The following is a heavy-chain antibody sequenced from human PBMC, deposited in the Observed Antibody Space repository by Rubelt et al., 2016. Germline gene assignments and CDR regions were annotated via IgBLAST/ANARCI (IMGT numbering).Heavy chain of an antibody. Sequence: EVQLVESGGGLVKPGGSLRLSCAASGFTFSSYTMNWVRQTPGKGLEWVSSINSRSSYISYVDSVRGRFTISRDNAKNSLYLQMNSRRAEDTAMHYCARVGDYGSGSQYNPLDFWGQGTLVTVSS. CDR2: INSRSSYI. V-gene: IGHV3-21*04. CDR3: ARVGDYGSGSQYNPLDF. D-gene: IGHD3-10*01. J-gene: IGHJ4*02. CDR1: GFTFSSYT.